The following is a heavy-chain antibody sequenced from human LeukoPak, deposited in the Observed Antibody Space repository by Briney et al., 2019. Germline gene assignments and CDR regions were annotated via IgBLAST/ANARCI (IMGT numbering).Heavy chain of an antibody. D-gene: IGHD3-16*01. CDR3: ATYTHWVAGDV. V-gene: IGHV3-7*01. CDR1: GFTFDDYA. J-gene: IGHJ6*02. Sequence: GGSLRLSFAASGFTFDDYALHWVRQAPGKGLDGVANMNQDGSEKDYVDSVKGRFTISRDNARNSLYLQMGSLRAEDTAVYYCATYTHWVAGDVWGQGTTVTVSS. CDR2: MNQDGSEK.